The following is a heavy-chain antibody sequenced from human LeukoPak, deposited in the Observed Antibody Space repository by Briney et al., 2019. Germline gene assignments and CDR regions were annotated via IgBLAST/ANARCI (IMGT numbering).Heavy chain of an antibody. CDR1: GGTFSSYA. CDR2: IIPIFGIA. Sequence: GSSVKVSCKASGGTFSSYAISWVRQAPGQGLEWMGRIIPIFGIANYAQKFQGRVTITTDESTSTAYMELSSLRSEDTAVYYCASQQYYDFWSGYYLVYWGQGTLVTVSS. V-gene: IGHV1-69*05. CDR3: ASQQYYDFWSGYYLVY. J-gene: IGHJ4*02. D-gene: IGHD3-3*01.